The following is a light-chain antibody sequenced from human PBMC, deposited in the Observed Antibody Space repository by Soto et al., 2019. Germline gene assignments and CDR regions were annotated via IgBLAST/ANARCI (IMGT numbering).Light chain of an antibody. Sequence: DLQMTQSPSTVSASVGDRVTITCRASQSISTWLAWYQQKPGKAPRVLIYDASSLQSGVPSRFSGSGSGTEFTLTISSLEPDDFATYYCQQYDGHFGQGTKLEIK. J-gene: IGKJ2*01. CDR1: QSISTW. CDR2: DAS. V-gene: IGKV1-5*01. CDR3: QQYDGH.